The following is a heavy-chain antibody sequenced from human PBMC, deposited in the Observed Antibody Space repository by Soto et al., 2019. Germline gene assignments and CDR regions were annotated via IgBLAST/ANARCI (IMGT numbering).Heavy chain of an antibody. CDR3: AHDTSGWRWLPDV. J-gene: IGHJ6*02. CDR2: IYWNDDK. Sequence: QITLKESGPTLVKPTQTLTLTCSFSGFSLSTSGVGVGWIRQPPGKAPEWLGIIYWNDDKGYRPSLKTRVTITKDTSRNQVVLIMTRVEADDTATYYCAHDTSGWRWLPDVWGQGTTVNVSS. D-gene: IGHD2-21*01. CDR1: GFSLSTSGVG. V-gene: IGHV2-5*01.